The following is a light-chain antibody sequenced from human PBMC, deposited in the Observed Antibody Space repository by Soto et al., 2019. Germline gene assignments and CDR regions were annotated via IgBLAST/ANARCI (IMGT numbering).Light chain of an antibody. CDR3: SSYTGRSTYV. J-gene: IGLJ1*01. Sequence: HSALTQPASVSGSPGQSITISCTGTSSDVGGYNYVSWYQQHPGKAPKLMIYDVSNRPSGVSNRFSGSKSGNTASLTISGLQAEDEYDYYCSSYTGRSTYVFGTGTKVTVL. V-gene: IGLV2-14*01. CDR1: SSDVGGYNY. CDR2: DVS.